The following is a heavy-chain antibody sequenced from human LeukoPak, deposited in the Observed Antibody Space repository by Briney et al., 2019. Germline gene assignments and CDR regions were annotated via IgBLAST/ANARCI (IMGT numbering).Heavy chain of an antibody. Sequence: SSETLSLTCTVSGGSISSYYWSWIRQPPGKGLEWIGYIYYSGSTNYNPSLKSRVTISVDTSKNQFSLKLSSVTAADTAVYYCASSYCSGGSCYRHYYGMDVWGQGTTVTVSS. CDR3: ASSYCSGGSCYRHYYGMDV. V-gene: IGHV4-59*01. CDR1: GGSISSYY. CDR2: IYYSGST. D-gene: IGHD2-15*01. J-gene: IGHJ6*02.